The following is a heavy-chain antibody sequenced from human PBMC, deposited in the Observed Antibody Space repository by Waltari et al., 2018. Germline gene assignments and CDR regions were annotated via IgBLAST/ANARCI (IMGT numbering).Heavy chain of an antibody. CDR2: IKSDGSTT. D-gene: IGHD4-17*01. CDR1: GFTFSSSW. V-gene: IGHV3-74*01. Sequence: EVQLVESGGGLVQSGGSMRLTCAASGFTFSSSWMHWVRQAPGKGLVWVSRIKSDGSTTIYADSVKGRFTMARDNAKNTLYLVMNSLRPDDTAVYYCTRADYGGNYFFDSWGQGTLVTVSS. CDR3: TRADYGGNYFFDS. J-gene: IGHJ4*02.